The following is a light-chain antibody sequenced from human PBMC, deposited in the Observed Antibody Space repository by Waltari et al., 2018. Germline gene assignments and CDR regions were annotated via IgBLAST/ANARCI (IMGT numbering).Light chain of an antibody. V-gene: IGLV3-21*01. CDR1: NIGCKS. Sequence: SDVLTQPPSVSVAPGKTARITCGGNNIGCKSVHWYQQKPGQAPVLVIHFDSDRPSGIPGRFSGSNSGRKATRIIRGVEAGDEADYYGHVWDSSSDSMFGGGTKLTVL. CDR3: HVWDSSSDSM. CDR2: FDS. J-gene: IGLJ3*02.